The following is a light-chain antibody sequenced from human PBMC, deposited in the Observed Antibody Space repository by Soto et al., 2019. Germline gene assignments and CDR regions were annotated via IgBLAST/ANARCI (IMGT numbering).Light chain of an antibody. CDR1: KSISTY. V-gene: IGKV1-39*01. J-gene: IGKJ4*01. CDR2: TAS. Sequence: DIQMTQSPSSLSASVGDRVTITCRASKSISTYLNWYQQKPGKAPNLLIYTASSLESGVPSRFSGSGSGTDFTLTINSLQREDFATYYCLQDYNYPLTFGGGTKVDIK. CDR3: LQDYNYPLT.